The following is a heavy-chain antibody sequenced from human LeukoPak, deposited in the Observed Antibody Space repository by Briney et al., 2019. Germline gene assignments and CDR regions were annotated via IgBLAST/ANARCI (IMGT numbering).Heavy chain of an antibody. J-gene: IGHJ4*02. D-gene: IGHD6-6*01. CDR3: ARGHVRYSSSEALDY. V-gene: IGHV1-18*01. Sequence: ASVKVSCKASGYTFTSYGISWVRQAPGQGLEWMGWISVYNGNTNYAQKLQGRVTMTTDTSTSTAYMELRSLRSDDTAVYYCARGHVRYSSSEALDYWGQGTLVTVSS. CDR1: GYTFTSYG. CDR2: ISVYNGNT.